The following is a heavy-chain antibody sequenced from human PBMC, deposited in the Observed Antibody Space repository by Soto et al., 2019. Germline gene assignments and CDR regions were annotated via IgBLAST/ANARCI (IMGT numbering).Heavy chain of an antibody. V-gene: IGHV2-5*02. J-gene: IGHJ4*02. Sequence: QITLKESGPTLVKPTQTLTLTCTFSGFSLSTSGVGVGWIRQPPGKALEWLALIYWDDDKRYSPSLKSRLTITEDTSKNPVVLTMTNMDPVDTVTYYCAHRQRTVYFDYWGQGTLVTVSS. D-gene: IGHD4-17*01. CDR3: AHRQRTVYFDY. CDR2: IYWDDDK. CDR1: GFSLSTSGVG.